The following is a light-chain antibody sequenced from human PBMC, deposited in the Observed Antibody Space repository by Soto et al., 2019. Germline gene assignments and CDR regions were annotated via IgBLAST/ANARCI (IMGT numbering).Light chain of an antibody. V-gene: IGLV1-40*01. CDR3: QSYGTGLTGLYV. J-gene: IGLJ1*01. CDR2: GDS. Sequence: QSALTQPPSVSGAPGQRVTISCIGSSSNIGAGQDVHWYQHLPGTAPKLLIYGDSNRPSGVPARFSVSKSGASASLTITGLRAEDEGDYYCQSYGTGLTGLYVFGTGTKLTV. CDR1: SSNIGAGQD.